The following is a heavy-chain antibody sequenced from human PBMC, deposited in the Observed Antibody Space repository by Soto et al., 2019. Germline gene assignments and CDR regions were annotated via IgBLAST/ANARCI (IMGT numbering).Heavy chain of an antibody. CDR1: GGSISSSSYC. D-gene: IGHD3-22*01. CDR3: ARLGGYYYDSSGTTSYFDY. J-gene: IGHJ4*02. Sequence: SETLSLTCTVSGGSISSSSYCWGWIRQPPGKGLEWIAGFYYNGNTYYNPSLKSRVTISVDTSKNQFSLKLSSVTAADTAVYYCARLGGYYYDSSGTTSYFDYWGQGTLVTVSS. CDR2: FYYNGNT. V-gene: IGHV4-39*01.